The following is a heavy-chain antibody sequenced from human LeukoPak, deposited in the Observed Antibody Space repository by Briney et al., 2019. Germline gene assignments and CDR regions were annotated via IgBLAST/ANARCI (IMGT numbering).Heavy chain of an antibody. CDR3: ARVAYYDSSGYEFDY. CDR1: GYTFTSYY. V-gene: IGHV1-46*01. J-gene: IGHJ4*02. CDR2: INPSGGST. Sequence: ASVKVSCKASGYTFTSYYMHWVRQAPGQGLEWMGIINPSGGSTSYAQKFQGRVTMTRDTSTSTVYMELSSLRSEDTAVHYCARVAYYDSSGYEFDYWGQGTLVTVSS. D-gene: IGHD3-22*01.